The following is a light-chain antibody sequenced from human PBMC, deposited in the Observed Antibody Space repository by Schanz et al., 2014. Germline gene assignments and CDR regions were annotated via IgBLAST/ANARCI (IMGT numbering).Light chain of an antibody. V-gene: IGLV2-8*01. Sequence: QSALTQPPSASGSPGQSVTISCSGTSSDVGGYNYVSWYQQHPGKAPKVMIYEVSKRPSGVPDRFSGSKSGNSASLTVSGLQAEDEAEYYCSSNVGSNNFQFGGGTKLTVL. CDR1: SSDVGGYNY. CDR3: SSNVGSNNFQ. J-gene: IGLJ3*02. CDR2: EVS.